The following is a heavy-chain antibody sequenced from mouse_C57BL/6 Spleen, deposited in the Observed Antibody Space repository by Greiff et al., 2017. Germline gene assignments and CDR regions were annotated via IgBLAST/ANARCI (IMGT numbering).Heavy chain of an antibody. D-gene: IGHD4-1*02. CDR2: IYPGDGDT. Sequence: QVQLKESGPELVKPGASVKISCKASGYAFSSSWMNWVKQRPGKCLEWIGRIYPGDGDTNYNGKFKGKATLTADKSSSTAYMQLSSLTSEDSAVYFCAINWGDYWGQGTTLTVSS. CDR1: GYAFSSSW. CDR3: AINWGDY. J-gene: IGHJ2*01. V-gene: IGHV1-82*01.